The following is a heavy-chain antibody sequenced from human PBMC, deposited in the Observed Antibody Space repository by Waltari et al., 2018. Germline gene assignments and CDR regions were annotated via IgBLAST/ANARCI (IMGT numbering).Heavy chain of an antibody. Sequence: QVQLQESGPGLVKPSETLSLTCTVSGGSISSYYWSWIRQPPGQGLEWIGYIYYRGSTNYNPSLKSRVTISVDTSKNQFSLKLSSVTAADTAVYYCARDRRAVAGTPYYYYMDVWGKGTTVTVSS. V-gene: IGHV4-59*01. J-gene: IGHJ6*03. CDR3: ARDRRAVAGTPYYYYMDV. CDR1: GGSISSYY. D-gene: IGHD6-19*01. CDR2: IYYRGST.